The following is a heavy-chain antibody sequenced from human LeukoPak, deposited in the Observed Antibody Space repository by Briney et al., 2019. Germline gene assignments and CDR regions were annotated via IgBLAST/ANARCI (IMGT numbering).Heavy chain of an antibody. D-gene: IGHD6-13*01. CDR1: GFTFSNYA. V-gene: IGHV3-23*01. J-gene: IGHJ4*02. CDR3: AKGGSSWSPTPFDY. CDR2: IRIIGGSA. Sequence: PGGSLRLSCAASGFTFSNYAMSWVRQAPGKGLEWVSGIRIIGGSAYYADSVKGRFTISRDNSKNTLYLQMNSLRAEDTAVYYCAKGGSSWSPTPFDYWGQGTLVTVSS.